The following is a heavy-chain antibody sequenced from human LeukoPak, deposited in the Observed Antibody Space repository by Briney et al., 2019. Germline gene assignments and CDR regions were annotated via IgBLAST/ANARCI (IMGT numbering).Heavy chain of an antibody. CDR3: ARRPSSGNYPFDI. CDR1: GGTFSSCA. V-gene: IGHV1-69*05. J-gene: IGHJ3*02. Sequence: SVKVSCKASGGTFSSCAISWVRQAPGQGLEWMGGIIPIFGTANYAQKFQGRVTITTDESTSTAYMELSSLRSEDTAVYYCARRPSSGNYPFDIWAKGQWSPSLQ. D-gene: IGHD3-22*01. CDR2: IIPIFGTA.